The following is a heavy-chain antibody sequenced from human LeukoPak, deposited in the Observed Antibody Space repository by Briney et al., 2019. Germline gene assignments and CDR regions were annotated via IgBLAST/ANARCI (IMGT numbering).Heavy chain of an antibody. V-gene: IGHV3-7*01. D-gene: IGHD4-17*01. CDR3: ARAPYGENY. CDR2: IKEDGSEK. J-gene: IGHJ4*02. Sequence: PGGSLRLSCAASGFTFSTYWMIWVRQAPGKGLEWVANIKEDGSEKYYVDSVKGRFTISRDNAKNSLYLQMNSLRVEETAVYYCARAPYGENYWGQGTLVTVSS. CDR1: GFTFSTYW.